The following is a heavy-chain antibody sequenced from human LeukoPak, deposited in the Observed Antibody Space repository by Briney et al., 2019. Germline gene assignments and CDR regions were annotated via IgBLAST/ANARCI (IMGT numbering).Heavy chain of an antibody. CDR3: ASFPYYDSSGYQTPAFDI. Sequence: ASVKVSCNASGYTFTSYGMSWVRQAPGQGLEWMGWISAYNGNTNYAQKLQGRVTMTTDTSTSTAYMELRSLRSDDTAVYYCASFPYYDSSGYQTPAFDIWGQGTMVTVSS. CDR2: ISAYNGNT. CDR1: GYTFTSYG. J-gene: IGHJ3*02. V-gene: IGHV1-18*01. D-gene: IGHD3-22*01.